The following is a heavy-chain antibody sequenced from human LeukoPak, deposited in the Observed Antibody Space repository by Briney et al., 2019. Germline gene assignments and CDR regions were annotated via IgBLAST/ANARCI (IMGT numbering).Heavy chain of an antibody. CDR1: GGSISSYY. J-gene: IGHJ3*02. D-gene: IGHD6-13*01. V-gene: IGHV4-4*07. Sequence: PSETLSLTCTVSGGSISSYYWSWIRQPAGKGLEWIGRIYTSGSTNYNPSLKSRVTMSVDTSKNQFSLKLSSVTAADTAVYYCARDSGSLAAAGTRDAFDIWGQGTMVTVSS. CDR3: ARDSGSLAAAGTRDAFDI. CDR2: IYTSGST.